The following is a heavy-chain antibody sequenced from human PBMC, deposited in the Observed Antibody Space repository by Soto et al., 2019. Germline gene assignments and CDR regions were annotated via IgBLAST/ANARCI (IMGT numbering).Heavy chain of an antibody. CDR2: VNPIVGMS. Sequence: QVQLVQSGVEVKKPGSSVKVSCTASGGTFNSYTLNWVRQAPGQRLEWVGRVNPIVGMSSSASKFQGRVTMTADKSTSTAYMVLTGLKSEDTALYYGATSYGSGSTHFDSWGQGTLVTVSS. D-gene: IGHD3-10*01. CDR3: ATSYGSGSTHFDS. J-gene: IGHJ4*02. CDR1: GGTFNSYT. V-gene: IGHV1-69*02.